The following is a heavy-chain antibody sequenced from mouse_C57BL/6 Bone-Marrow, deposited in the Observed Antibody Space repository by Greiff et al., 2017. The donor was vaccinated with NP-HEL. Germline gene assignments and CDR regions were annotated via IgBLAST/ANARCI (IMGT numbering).Heavy chain of an antibody. Sequence: QVQLKESGPELVKPGASVKISCKASGYAFSSSWMNWVKQRPGKGLEWIGRIYPGDGDTNYNGKFKGKATLTADKSSSTAYMQLSSLTSDDSAVYFCARSRSNYGDWYFDVWGTGTTVTVSS. CDR2: IYPGDGDT. CDR1: GYAFSSSW. V-gene: IGHV1-82*01. J-gene: IGHJ1*03. CDR3: ARSRSNYGDWYFDV. D-gene: IGHD2-5*01.